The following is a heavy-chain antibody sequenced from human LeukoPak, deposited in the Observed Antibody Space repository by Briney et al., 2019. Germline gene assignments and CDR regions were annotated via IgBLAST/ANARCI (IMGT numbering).Heavy chain of an antibody. CDR3: AKDVLLWFGAMGSFDY. CDR1: GFTFSSYA. D-gene: IGHD3-10*01. Sequence: GGSLRLSCAASGFTFSSYAMSWVRQAPGKGLEWGSAISGSGGSTYYADSVKGRFTISRDNSKNTLYLQMNSLRADDTAVYYCAKDVLLWFGAMGSFDYWGQGTLVTVSS. V-gene: IGHV3-23*01. J-gene: IGHJ4*02. CDR2: ISGSGGST.